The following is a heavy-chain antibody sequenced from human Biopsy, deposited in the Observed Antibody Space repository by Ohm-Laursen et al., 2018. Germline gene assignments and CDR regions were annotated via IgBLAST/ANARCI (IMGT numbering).Heavy chain of an antibody. D-gene: IGHD1-1*01. Sequence: SLRLSCAASGFTFDDYAMHWVWHAPGTGLERVSGISWHSGSRGYADSVKGRFTISRDNAKKLLYLQMNSLRAEDTALYYCAKDVRVKVQLDGMDVWGQGTTVTVSS. CDR1: GFTFDDYA. J-gene: IGHJ6*02. CDR3: AKDVRVKVQLDGMDV. CDR2: ISWHSGSR. V-gene: IGHV3-9*01.